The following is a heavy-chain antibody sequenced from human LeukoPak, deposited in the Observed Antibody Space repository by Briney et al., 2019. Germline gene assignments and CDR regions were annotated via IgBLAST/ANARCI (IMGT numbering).Heavy chain of an antibody. CDR3: ARDRDYGSGSPSFDY. J-gene: IGHJ4*02. CDR2: IIPILGTA. Sequence: SVKVSCKASGGTFSGSAISWVRQAPGQGLEWMGGIIPILGTANYTQKFQGRVTITADKSTSTAYMELSSLRSEDTAVYYCARDRDYGSGSPSFDYWGQGTLVTVSS. CDR1: GGTFSGSA. D-gene: IGHD3-10*01. V-gene: IGHV1-69*10.